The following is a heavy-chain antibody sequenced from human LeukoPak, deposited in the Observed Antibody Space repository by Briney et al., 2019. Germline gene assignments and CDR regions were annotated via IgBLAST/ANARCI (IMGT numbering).Heavy chain of an antibody. D-gene: IGHD5/OR15-5a*01. CDR1: GASISTYY. CDR2: IFASGST. J-gene: IGHJ4*02. CDR3: VQDGPLRSDY. Sequence: SETLSLTCTVSGASISTYYWSWIRQPAGKGLEWIGRIFASGSTNYNPSLKSRIAMSVDTSKNQFSLNLTSVTAAGTAMYYCVQDGPLRSDYWGQGTLVTVSS. V-gene: IGHV4-4*07.